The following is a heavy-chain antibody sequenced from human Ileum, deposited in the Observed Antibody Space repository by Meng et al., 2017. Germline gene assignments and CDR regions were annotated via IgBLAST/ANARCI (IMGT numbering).Heavy chain of an antibody. J-gene: IGHJ4*02. D-gene: IGHD3-10*01. CDR1: GGSISSGGFY. V-gene: IGHV4-31*01. CDR3: ARGPGRGSGSGSFDY. CDR2: IYSSGST. Sequence: QGQLQESGPGLVKPSPTLSLTCTVAGGSISSGGFYWSWIRQHPGKGLEWIGYIYSSGSTYYNPSLKSLVSISVDTSKNQFSLKLSSVTAADTAVYYCARGPGRGSGSGSFDYWGQGTLVTVSS.